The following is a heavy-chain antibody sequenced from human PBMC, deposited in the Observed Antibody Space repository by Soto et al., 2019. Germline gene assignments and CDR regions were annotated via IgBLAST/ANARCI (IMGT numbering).Heavy chain of an antibody. D-gene: IGHD2-2*01. CDR3: AREGGHCRSTSCRDGLNWFDP. CDR2: ISYDGVNK. CDR1: GFTFSSYA. J-gene: IGHJ5*02. Sequence: QVQLVESGGGVVQPGRSLRLSCAASGFTFSSYAMHWVRQAPGKGLEWVAVISYDGVNKYYADSVKGRFTISRDNYKNTLYLQMNSLRSEDTAVFNCAREGGHCRSTSCRDGLNWFDPWGQGTLVTVSA. V-gene: IGHV3-30-3*01.